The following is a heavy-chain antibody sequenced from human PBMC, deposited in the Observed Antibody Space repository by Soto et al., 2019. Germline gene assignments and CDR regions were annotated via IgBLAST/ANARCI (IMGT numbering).Heavy chain of an antibody. CDR2: ISSSSSYI. CDR1: GFTFSSYS. V-gene: IGHV3-21*01. CDR3: AKDRQIRYFDWLLDYFDY. D-gene: IGHD3-9*01. J-gene: IGHJ4*02. Sequence: PGGSLRLSCAASGFTFSSYSMNWVRQAPGKGLEWVSSISSSSSYIYYADSVKGRFTISRDNSKNTLYLQMNSLRAEDTAVYYCAKDRQIRYFDWLLDYFDYWGQGTLVTVSS.